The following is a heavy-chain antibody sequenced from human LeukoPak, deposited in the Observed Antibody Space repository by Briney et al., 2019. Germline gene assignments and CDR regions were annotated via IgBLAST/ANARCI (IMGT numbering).Heavy chain of an antibody. V-gene: IGHV1-2*06. CDR3: ARDIGFRNAFDI. D-gene: IGHD3-10*01. J-gene: IGHJ3*02. CDR1: GYTFTSYG. Sequence: ASVKVSCKASGYTFTSYGISWVRQAPGQGLEWMGRINPNSGDTKFAQKFQGRVTLTRDTSISTAYMELTSLTSADTAVYYCARDIGFRNAFDIWGQGTLVTVSP. CDR2: INPNSGDT.